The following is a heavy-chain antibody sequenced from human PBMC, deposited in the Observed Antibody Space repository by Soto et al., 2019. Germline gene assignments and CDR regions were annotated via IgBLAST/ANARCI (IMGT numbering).Heavy chain of an antibody. CDR3: AADTWLRLYFDY. V-gene: IGHV1-58*01. CDR1: GFTFTSSA. Sequence: SVKVSCKASGFTFTSSAVQWVRQARGQRLEWIGWIVVGSGNTNYAQKFQERVTITRDMSTSTAYMELSSLRSEDTAVYYCAADTWLRLYFDYWGQGTLVTVSS. CDR2: IVVGSGNT. J-gene: IGHJ4*02. D-gene: IGHD5-12*01.